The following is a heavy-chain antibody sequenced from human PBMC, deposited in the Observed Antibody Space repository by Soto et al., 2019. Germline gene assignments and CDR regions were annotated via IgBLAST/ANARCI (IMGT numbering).Heavy chain of an antibody. CDR3: ARELQKVYQTDYYYYYGMDV. Sequence: VASVKVSCKASGGTFSSYAISWVRQAPGQGLEWMGGIIPIFGTANYAQKFQGRVTITADESTSTAYMELSSLRSEDTAVYYCARELQKVYQTDYYYYYGMDVWGQGTTVTVSS. D-gene: IGHD2-8*01. J-gene: IGHJ6*02. CDR2: IIPIFGTA. V-gene: IGHV1-69*13. CDR1: GGTFSSYA.